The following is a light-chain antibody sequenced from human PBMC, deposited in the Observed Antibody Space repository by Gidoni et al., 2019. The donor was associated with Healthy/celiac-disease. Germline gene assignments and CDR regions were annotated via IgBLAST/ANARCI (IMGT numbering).Light chain of an antibody. CDR1: QSVSSN. J-gene: IGKJ3*01. V-gene: IGKV3-15*01. Sequence: EIVMTQSPATLSVSPGERATLSCRASQSVSSNLAWYQQKPVQAPRLLIYGASTRATVIPARFSGSGSGTEFTLTISSLQSEDFAVYYCQQYNNWPFTFGPXTKVDIK. CDR2: GAS. CDR3: QQYNNWPFT.